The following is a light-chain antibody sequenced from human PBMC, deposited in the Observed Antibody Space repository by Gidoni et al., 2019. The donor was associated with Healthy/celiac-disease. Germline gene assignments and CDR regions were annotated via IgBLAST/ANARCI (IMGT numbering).Light chain of an antibody. CDR1: QSVSPSY. Sequence: EIVLTQSPGTLSLSPGERATLPCRASQSVSPSYLAWYQQKPGQAPRLLIYGASSRATGIPDRFSGSGSGTDFTLTISRLEPEDFAVYYCQQYGSSWWTFGQGTKVEIK. CDR2: GAS. CDR3: QQYGSSWWT. V-gene: IGKV3-20*01. J-gene: IGKJ1*01.